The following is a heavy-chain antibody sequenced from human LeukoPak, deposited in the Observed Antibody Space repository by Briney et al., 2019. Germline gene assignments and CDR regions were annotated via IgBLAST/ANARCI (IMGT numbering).Heavy chain of an antibody. CDR3: AKEYTGTFSPFPSYFDN. D-gene: IGHD1-26*01. CDR2: ISGSGGST. CDR1: GFTFSSYA. V-gene: IGHV3-23*01. Sequence: GGSLRLSCAASGFTFSSYAMSWVRQAPGKGLEWVSAISGSGGSTYYADSVKGRFTISRDNSKNTLYLQMNSLRAEDTAIYYCAKEYTGTFSPFPSYFDNWGQGTLVTVSS. J-gene: IGHJ4*02.